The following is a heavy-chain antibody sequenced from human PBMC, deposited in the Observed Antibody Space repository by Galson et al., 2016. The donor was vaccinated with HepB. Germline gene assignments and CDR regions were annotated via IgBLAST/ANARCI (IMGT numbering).Heavy chain of an antibody. CDR3: ARGRRYDFWSGYPPFDY. CDR1: GFTFSSYA. J-gene: IGHJ4*02. CDR2: ISYDGSNK. V-gene: IGHV3-30-3*01. Sequence: SLRLSCAASGFTFSSYAMHWVRQAPGKGLEWVAVISYDGSNKYYADSVKGRFTISRDNSMNTLYLQMNSLRAEDTAVYYCARGRRYDFWSGYPPFDYWGQGTLVTVSS. D-gene: IGHD3-3*01.